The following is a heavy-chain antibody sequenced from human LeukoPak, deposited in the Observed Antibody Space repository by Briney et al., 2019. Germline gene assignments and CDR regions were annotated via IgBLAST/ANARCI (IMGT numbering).Heavy chain of an antibody. CDR1: GGSISSGSYY. CDR2: IYHSGST. D-gene: IGHD3-16*01. V-gene: IGHV4-39*07. CDR3: ARAGFGKGWFDP. Sequence: PSETLSLTCTVSGGSISSGSYYWSWIRQPPGKGLEWIGSIYHSGSTYYNPSLKSRVTISVDTSKNQFSLKLSSVTAADTAVYYCARAGFGKGWFDPWGQGTLVTVSS. J-gene: IGHJ5*02.